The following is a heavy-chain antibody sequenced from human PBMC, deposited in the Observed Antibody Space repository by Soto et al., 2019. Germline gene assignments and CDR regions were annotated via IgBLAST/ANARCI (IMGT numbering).Heavy chain of an antibody. Sequence: QVQLVESGGGVVQPGRSLRLSCAASGFTFSSYGMHWVRQAPGKGLEWVAVISYDGSNKYYADSVKGRFTISRDNSKNTLYLQMNSLRAEDTAVYYCAKVQVDSTQLWGSYDYYGMDVWGQGTTVTVSS. CDR1: GFTFSSYG. V-gene: IGHV3-30*18. D-gene: IGHD5-18*01. J-gene: IGHJ6*02. CDR3: AKVQVDSTQLWGSYDYYGMDV. CDR2: ISYDGSNK.